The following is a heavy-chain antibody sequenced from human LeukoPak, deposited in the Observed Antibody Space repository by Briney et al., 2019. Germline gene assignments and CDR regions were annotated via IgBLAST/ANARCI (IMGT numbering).Heavy chain of an antibody. CDR1: GFTFSSYG. J-gene: IGHJ4*02. CDR2: ISYDGSNK. V-gene: IGHV3-30*18. CDR3: AKALAGRRMGVMGQQVDY. D-gene: IGHD1/OR15-1a*01. Sequence: GGSLRLSCAASGFTFSSYGMHWVRQAPGKGLEWVAVISYDGSNKYYADSVKGRFTISRDNSKNTLYLQMNSLRAEDTAVYYCAKALAGRRMGVMGQQVDYWGQGTLVTVSS.